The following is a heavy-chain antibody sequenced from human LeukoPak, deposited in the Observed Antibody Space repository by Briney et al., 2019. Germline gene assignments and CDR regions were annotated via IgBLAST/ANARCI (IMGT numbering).Heavy chain of an antibody. J-gene: IGHJ6*03. CDR1: GFTFSDYY. V-gene: IGHV3-11*01. D-gene: IGHD6-6*01. CDR3: AREGIAARLIRYYYMDV. Sequence: GGSLRLSCAASGFTFSDYYMSWIRQAPGKGLEWVSYISSSGSTIYYADSVKGRFTISRDNAKNSLYLQMNSLRAEDTAVYYCAREGIAARLIRYYYMDVWSKGTTVTVSS. CDR2: ISSSGSTI.